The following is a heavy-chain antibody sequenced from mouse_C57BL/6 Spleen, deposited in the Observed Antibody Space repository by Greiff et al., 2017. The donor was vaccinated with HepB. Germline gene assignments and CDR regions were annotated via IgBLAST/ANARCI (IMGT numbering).Heavy chain of an antibody. Sequence: QVQLQQSGPELVKPGASVKISCKASGYAFSSSWMNWVKQRPGKGLEWIGRIYPGDGDTNYNGKFKGKATLTADKSSSTAYMQLSSLTSEDSAVYFCARIDYDEGDYYAMDYWGQGTSVTVSS. CDR2: IYPGDGDT. J-gene: IGHJ4*01. CDR3: ARIDYDEGDYYAMDY. V-gene: IGHV1-82*01. CDR1: GYAFSSSW. D-gene: IGHD2-4*01.